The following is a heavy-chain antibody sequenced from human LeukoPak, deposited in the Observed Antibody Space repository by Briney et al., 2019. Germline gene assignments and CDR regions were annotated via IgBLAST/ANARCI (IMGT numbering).Heavy chain of an antibody. J-gene: IGHJ3*02. CDR1: GFTFSSYG. D-gene: IGHD2-15*01. CDR3: AKANVKYCSGGSCFDAFDI. Sequence: PGGSLRLSCAASGFTFSSYGMSWVRQAPGKGLEWVSGISGSGDNTYYADSVKGRFTISRDNSKNTLYLQMNSLRAEDTAVYYCAKANVKYCSGGSCFDAFDIWGQGTMVTVSS. V-gene: IGHV3-23*01. CDR2: ISGSGDNT.